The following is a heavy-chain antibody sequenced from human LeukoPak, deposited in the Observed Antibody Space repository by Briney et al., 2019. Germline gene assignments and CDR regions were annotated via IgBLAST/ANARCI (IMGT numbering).Heavy chain of an antibody. V-gene: IGHV4-59*01. CDR1: GGPMSDYY. J-gene: IGHJ1*01. CDR2: SYYTGVT. CDR3: ARLHLDYLDL. Sequence: SETLSLTCTVSGGPMSDYYWSWIRQPPGKGLEWIGYSYYTGVTNYNPSLKSRVTISVDTPKRQVTLNLTSVTSADTAVYYCARLHLDYLDLWGQGAVVTVSS. D-gene: IGHD5-12*01.